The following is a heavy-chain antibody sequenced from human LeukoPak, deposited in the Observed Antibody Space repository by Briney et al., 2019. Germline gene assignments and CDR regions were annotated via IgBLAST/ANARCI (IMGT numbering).Heavy chain of an antibody. CDR1: GFTFSSYG. CDR2: ISYDGIHK. J-gene: IGHJ5*02. D-gene: IGHD5-18*01. V-gene: IGHV3-30*03. Sequence: PGGTLRLSCAASGFTFSSYGMTWVRQAPGKGLEWVAIISYDGIHKYYADSVKGRFTISRDNSKNTLYLQMNSLRADDTAVYYCARDPGYRGESGWFDPWGQGTLVTVSS. CDR3: ARDPGYRGESGWFDP.